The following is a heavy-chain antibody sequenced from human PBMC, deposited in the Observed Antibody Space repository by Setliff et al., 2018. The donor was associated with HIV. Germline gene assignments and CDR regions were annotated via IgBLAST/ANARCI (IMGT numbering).Heavy chain of an antibody. V-gene: IGHV5-51*01. D-gene: IGHD2-21*02. CDR2: IYPDDSDT. Sequence: PGESLKISCKGSGYSFSSDWIGWVRQMPGKGLEWMGIIYPDDSDTKYSPSFQGQVTTSADKSISTAYLQWSSLKASDTAMYYCARRDEGCLDYWGQGTLVTVSS. CDR1: GYSFSSDW. CDR3: ARRDEGCLDY. J-gene: IGHJ4*02.